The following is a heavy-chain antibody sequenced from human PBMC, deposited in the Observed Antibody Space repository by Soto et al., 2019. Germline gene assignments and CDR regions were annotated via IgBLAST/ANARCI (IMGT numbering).Heavy chain of an antibody. D-gene: IGHD5-18*01. V-gene: IGHV3-23*01. J-gene: IGHJ4*02. CDR3: PKIAREGYSYGHGSFGY. CDR2: LSGSADTR. CDR1: GFTLSSFA. Sequence: AEGCIRLSWFPSGFTLSSFAMSWVRPAPGKGLDSGSVLSGSADTRKYADSVQVRLTISRDNSKNTLYLQMNSLRVEDTATYSCPKIAREGYSYGHGSFGYWGRGSLGAVAS.